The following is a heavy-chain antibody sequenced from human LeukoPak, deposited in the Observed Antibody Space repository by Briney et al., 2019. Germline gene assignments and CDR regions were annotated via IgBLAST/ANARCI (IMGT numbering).Heavy chain of an antibody. Sequence: SQTLSLTCTVSGGSISSGDYYWGWLRQPPGKGLEWIGYIYYSGSTYYNPSLKSRFTISVDTSKNQFSLKLSSVTAADTAVYYCATYLYYDFWSGSHAFDIWGQGTMVTVSS. V-gene: IGHV4-30-4*01. CDR1: GGSISSGDYY. D-gene: IGHD3-3*01. CDR3: ATYLYYDFWSGSHAFDI. CDR2: IYYSGST. J-gene: IGHJ3*02.